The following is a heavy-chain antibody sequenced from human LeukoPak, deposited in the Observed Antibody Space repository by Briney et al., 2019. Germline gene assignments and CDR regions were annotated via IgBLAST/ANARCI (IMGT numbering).Heavy chain of an antibody. CDR2: IYYSGST. J-gene: IGHJ4*02. D-gene: IGHD3-10*01. CDR3: ARDQDGSGMSLDY. V-gene: IGHV4-59*01. Sequence: SETLSLTCTVSGGSISSYYWSWIRQPPGKGLEWIGYIYYSGSTNYNPSLKSRVTISVDTSKNQFSLKLSSVTAADTAVYYCARDQDGSGMSLDYWGQGTLVTVSS. CDR1: GGSISSYY.